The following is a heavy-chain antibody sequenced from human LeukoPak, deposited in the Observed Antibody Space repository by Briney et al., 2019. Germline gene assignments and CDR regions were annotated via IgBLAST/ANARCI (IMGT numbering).Heavy chain of an antibody. CDR1: GASVGSAGYY. J-gene: IGHJ4*02. CDR2: IYYIRNT. Sequence: SETLSLTCTVSGASVGSAGYYWSWIRQPPGGGLEWIGYIYYIRNTNYNPSLKIRVTMSLDPSKNQFSLKLHSVTAADTAVYYCARTQSQSGTYRYYFGYWGQGTLVTVSS. V-gene: IGHV4-61*08. CDR3: ARTQSQSGTYRYYFGY. D-gene: IGHD1-26*01.